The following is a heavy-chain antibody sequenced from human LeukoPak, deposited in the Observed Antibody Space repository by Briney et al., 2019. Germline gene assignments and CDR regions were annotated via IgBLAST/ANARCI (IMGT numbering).Heavy chain of an antibody. D-gene: IGHD5-12*01. CDR3: ARVGGGYDYHYYYYMDV. J-gene: IGHJ6*03. CDR1: GFTFSSYG. Sequence: GGSLRLSCAASGFTFSSYGMHWVRQAPGKGLEWVAFIRYDGSNKYYADSVKGRFTISRDNSKNTLYLQMNSLRAEDTAVYYCARVGGGYDYHYYYYMDVWSKGTTVTVSS. CDR2: IRYDGSNK. V-gene: IGHV3-30*02.